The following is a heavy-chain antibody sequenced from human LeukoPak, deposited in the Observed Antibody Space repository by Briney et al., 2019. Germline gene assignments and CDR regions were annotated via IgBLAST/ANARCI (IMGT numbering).Heavy chain of an antibody. CDR2: IYSGGST. D-gene: IGHD6-13*01. Sequence: GGSLRLSCAASGFTVSSNYMSWVRQAPGKGLEWVSVIYSGGSTYYADSVKGRFTISRDNSKNTLYLQMNSLRAEDTAVYYCTTGARIAAAGTFDYWAREPWSPSPQ. CDR1: GFTVSSNY. J-gene: IGHJ4*02. V-gene: IGHV3-53*01. CDR3: TTGARIAAAGTFDY.